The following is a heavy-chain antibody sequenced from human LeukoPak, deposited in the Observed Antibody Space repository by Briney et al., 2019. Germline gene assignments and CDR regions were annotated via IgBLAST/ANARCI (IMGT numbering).Heavy chain of an antibody. CDR2: ISYDGSNK. V-gene: IGHV3-30*03. D-gene: IGHD1-26*01. CDR1: GFTFSSYG. Sequence: GGSLRLSCAASGFTFSSYGMHWVRQAPGKGLEWVAVISYDGSNKYYADSVKGRFTISRDNSKNTLYLQMNSLRAEDTAVYYCARQRQWELRGFDPWGQGTLVTVSS. J-gene: IGHJ5*02. CDR3: ARQRQWELRGFDP.